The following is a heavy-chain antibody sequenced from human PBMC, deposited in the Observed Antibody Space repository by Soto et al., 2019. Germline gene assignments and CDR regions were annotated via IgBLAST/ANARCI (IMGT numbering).Heavy chain of an antibody. Sequence: ASVKVSCKASGFTFTSSAVQWVRQARGQRLEWIGWIVVGSGNTNYAQKFQERVTISRDNAKNSLYLQMNSLRAEDTAVYYCARDPDILTAHYFDYWGQGTLVTVSS. CDR1: GFTFTSSA. D-gene: IGHD3-9*01. J-gene: IGHJ4*02. CDR2: IVVGSGNT. V-gene: IGHV1-58*01. CDR3: ARDPDILTAHYFDY.